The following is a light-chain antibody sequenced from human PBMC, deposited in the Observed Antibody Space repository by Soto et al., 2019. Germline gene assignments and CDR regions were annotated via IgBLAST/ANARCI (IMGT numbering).Light chain of an antibody. Sequence: DIQMTQSPSSLSASVGDRVTITCHASHDIRNYLNWYQQKPGQAPNPLIHDASRLQAGVPSRFSGSGSGTDFILTTTSLQPDDIATYYCQQYDNLPLTFGGGTKVDIK. V-gene: IGKV1-33*01. CDR1: HDIRNY. J-gene: IGKJ4*01. CDR3: QQYDNLPLT. CDR2: DAS.